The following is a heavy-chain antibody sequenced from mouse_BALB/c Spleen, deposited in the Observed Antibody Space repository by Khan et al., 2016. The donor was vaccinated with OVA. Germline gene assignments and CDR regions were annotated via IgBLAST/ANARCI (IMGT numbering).Heavy chain of an antibody. CDR1: GYTFINYW. J-gene: IGHJ3*01. Sequence: QVQLQQSGVELVRPGTSVKMSCKAAGYTFINYWIGWVKERPGHGLEWIGDIYPGGGYTKYNEKFKGKATLTADTSSSTAYMQLSSLTSEDAAIYYWVRGGYDGFAFWGQGTLVTVSA. CDR2: IYPGGGYT. V-gene: IGHV1-63*02. CDR3: VRGGYDGFAF. D-gene: IGHD2-12*01.